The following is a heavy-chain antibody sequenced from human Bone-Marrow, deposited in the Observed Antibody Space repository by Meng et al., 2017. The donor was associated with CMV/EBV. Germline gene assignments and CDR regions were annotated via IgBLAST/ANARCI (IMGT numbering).Heavy chain of an antibody. Sequence: SVKVSCKASGGTFSSYAISWVRQAPGQGLEWMGGTIPIFGTANYAQKFQGRVTITTDESTSTAYMELSSLRSEDTAVYYCARDAIAAHSWWFDPWGQGTRVTGSS. CDR3: ARDAIAAHSWWFDP. CDR2: TIPIFGTA. CDR1: GGTFSSYA. V-gene: IGHV1-69*05. D-gene: IGHD6-6*01. J-gene: IGHJ5*02.